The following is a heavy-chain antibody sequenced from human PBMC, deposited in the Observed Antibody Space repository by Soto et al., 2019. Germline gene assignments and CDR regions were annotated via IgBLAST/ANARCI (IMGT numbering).Heavy chain of an antibody. J-gene: IGHJ4*02. CDR3: AIIFGCNSSGLKYFVY. CDR1: GDSINHYY. D-gene: IGHD6-19*01. V-gene: IGHV4-59*08. Sequence: PPETLSLPCAVSGDSINHYYWSWIRQPPGKRLEWIGNIFYTGTTTYNPSLESRVNMSVDTSKNQFSLKLSSVTAADTAVYYCAIIFGCNSSGLKYFVYLCQGPLVAVS. CDR2: IFYTGTT.